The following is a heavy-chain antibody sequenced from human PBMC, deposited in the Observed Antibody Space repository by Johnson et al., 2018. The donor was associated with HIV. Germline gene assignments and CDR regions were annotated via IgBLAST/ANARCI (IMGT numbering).Heavy chain of an antibody. CDR1: GVTFSNYW. J-gene: IGHJ3*01. CDR2: NNGDGSRS. CDR3: ARTSCSGASCLGYDPFDV. V-gene: IGHV3-74*02. D-gene: IGHD2-15*01. Sequence: MLLVESGGGVVQPGRSLRLSCAASGVTFSNYWMQGVRQAPGKGLVWVSRNNGDGSRSTYADSVKGRITIASDNAKNTLYVEMKSLRSEHTAVYYCARTSCSGASCLGYDPFDVWGQGTMVTVSS.